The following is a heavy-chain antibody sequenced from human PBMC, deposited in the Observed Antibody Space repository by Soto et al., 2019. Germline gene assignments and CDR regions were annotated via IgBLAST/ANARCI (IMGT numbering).Heavy chain of an antibody. CDR2: ISSNGGST. CDR1: GFTFSSYA. D-gene: IGHD2-15*01. CDR3: ARQGSGSNSVDY. Sequence: VQLVESGGGLVQPGGSLRLSCAASGFTFSSYAMHWVRQAPGKGLEYVSAISSNGGSTYYAKSVKGRFTISRDNAKNTLYLQMGSLRADDMAVYDCARQGSGSNSVDYWGQGTLVTVSS. J-gene: IGHJ4*02. V-gene: IGHV3-64*01.